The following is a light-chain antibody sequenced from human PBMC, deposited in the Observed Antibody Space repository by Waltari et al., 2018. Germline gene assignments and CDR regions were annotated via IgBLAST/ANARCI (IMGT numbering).Light chain of an antibody. V-gene: IGKV3-20*01. CDR2: DAS. CDR1: QSVGSY. J-gene: IGKJ1*01. Sequence: EIVLTQSPRTLPLSLGERATLSCRASQSVGSYLAWYQQKPGQAPRLLIYDASTRATGIPDRFSGSGSGTDFSLTISRLESEDFAVYYCQKYVNLPATFGQGTKVEIK. CDR3: QKYVNLPAT.